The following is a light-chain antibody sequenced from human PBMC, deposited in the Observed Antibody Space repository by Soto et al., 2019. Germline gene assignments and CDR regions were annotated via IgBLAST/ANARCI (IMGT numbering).Light chain of an antibody. CDR2: AAS. V-gene: IGKV1-9*01. J-gene: IGKJ5*01. CDR1: QGLSSD. CDR3: QQLNSYPIT. Sequence: DIQLTQSPSFLSASVGDRVTITCRASQGLSSDLAWYQQKPGKAPKLLIYAASTLQSGVPARFSGSGSRTEFTLTLSSLQPEDFATYYCQQLNSYPITFGQGTRLEIK.